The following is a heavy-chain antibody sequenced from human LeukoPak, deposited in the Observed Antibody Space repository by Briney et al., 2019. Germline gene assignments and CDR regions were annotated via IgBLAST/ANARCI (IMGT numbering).Heavy chain of an antibody. CDR1: GGTFSSYA. D-gene: IGHD5-18*01. V-gene: IGHV1-69*05. Sequence: SVKVSCKASGGTFSSYAISWVRQAPGQGLEWMGRIIPIFGTANYAQKFQGRVTITTDESTSTAYMELSSLRSEDTAVYYCARAGGYSYGSFDYWGQGTLVTVSS. CDR3: ARAGGYSYGSFDY. J-gene: IGHJ4*02. CDR2: IIPIFGTA.